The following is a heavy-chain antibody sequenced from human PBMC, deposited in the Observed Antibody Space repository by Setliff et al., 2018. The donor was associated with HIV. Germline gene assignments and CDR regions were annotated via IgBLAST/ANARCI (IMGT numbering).Heavy chain of an antibody. D-gene: IGHD6-25*01. Sequence: VASVKVSCKASGGTFSSYAISWVRQAPGQGLEWMGGIIPILGIANYAQKFQGRVTITADESTSTAYMELSSLRSEDTAVYYCARGAPAINDYWGQGTLVTVSS. V-gene: IGHV1-69*10. CDR1: GGTFSSYA. J-gene: IGHJ4*02. CDR2: IIPILGIA. CDR3: ARGAPAINDY.